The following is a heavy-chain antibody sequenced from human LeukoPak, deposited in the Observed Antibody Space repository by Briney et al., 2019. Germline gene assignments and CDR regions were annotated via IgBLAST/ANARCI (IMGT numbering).Heavy chain of an antibody. Sequence: ASVKVSCKASGGTFSSYAISWVRQAPGQGLEWMGGITPIFGTANYAQKFQGRVTITADESTSTAYMELSSLRSEDTAVYYCARDVGITVADSFDPWGQGTLVTVSS. J-gene: IGHJ5*02. CDR3: ARDVGITVADSFDP. CDR2: ITPIFGTA. D-gene: IGHD6-13*01. V-gene: IGHV1-69*13. CDR1: GGTFSSYA.